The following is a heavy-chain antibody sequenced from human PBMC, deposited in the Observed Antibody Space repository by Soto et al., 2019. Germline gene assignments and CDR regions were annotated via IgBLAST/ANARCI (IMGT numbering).Heavy chain of an antibody. CDR1: GGTFSSYT. J-gene: IGHJ4*02. V-gene: IGHV1-69*02. CDR3: ARAREYYYDSSGYRLDY. Sequence: QVQLVQSGAAVKKPGSSVKVSCKASGGTFSSYTISWVRQAPGQGLEWMGRIIPILGIANYAQKFQGRVTITADKSTSTAYMELSSLRSEDTAVYYCARAREYYYDSSGYRLDYWGQGTLVTVSS. D-gene: IGHD3-22*01. CDR2: IIPILGIA.